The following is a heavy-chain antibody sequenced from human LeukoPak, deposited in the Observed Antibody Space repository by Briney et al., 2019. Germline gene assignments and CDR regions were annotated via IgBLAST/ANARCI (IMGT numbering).Heavy chain of an antibody. CDR2: INPNSDGT. D-gene: IGHD4-17*01. Sequence: ASVKVSCEASGYTFTGYYMHWVRQAPGQGLEWMGWINPNSDGTNYAQKFQGRVTMTRDTSISTAYMELSRLRSDDTAVYYCARVLSVRGVTTALGYWGQGTLVTVSS. V-gene: IGHV1-2*02. CDR3: ARVLSVRGVTTALGY. J-gene: IGHJ4*02. CDR1: GYTFTGYY.